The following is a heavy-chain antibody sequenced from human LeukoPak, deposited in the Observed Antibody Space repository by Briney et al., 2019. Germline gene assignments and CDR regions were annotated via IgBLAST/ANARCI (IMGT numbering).Heavy chain of an antibody. CDR3: ASSSGWQRGIDY. CDR2: IYYSGST. CDR1: GGSISSYY. J-gene: IGHJ4*02. V-gene: IGHV4-59*01. D-gene: IGHD6-19*01. Sequence: SETLSLTCTVSGGSISSYYWSWIRQPPGKGLEWIGYIYYSGSTNYNPSLKSRVTISVDTSKNQFSLKLSSVTAADTAVYCCASSSGWQRGIDYWGQGTLVTVSS.